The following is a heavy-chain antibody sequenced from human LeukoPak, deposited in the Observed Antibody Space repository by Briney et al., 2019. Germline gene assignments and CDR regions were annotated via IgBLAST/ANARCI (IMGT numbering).Heavy chain of an antibody. D-gene: IGHD6-19*01. CDR3: ARDVGGSSGFHPHFDY. Sequence: GGSLRLSCAASGFTFSSYAMSWVRQAPGKGLEWVANIKQDGSEKYYVDSVKGRFTISRDNAKNSLYLQMNSLRAEDTAVYYCARDVGGSSGFHPHFDYWGQGTLVTVSS. J-gene: IGHJ4*02. V-gene: IGHV3-7*01. CDR1: GFTFSSYA. CDR2: IKQDGSEK.